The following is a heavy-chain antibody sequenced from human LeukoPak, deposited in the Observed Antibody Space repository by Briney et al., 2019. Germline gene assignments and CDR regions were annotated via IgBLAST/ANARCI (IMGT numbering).Heavy chain of an antibody. J-gene: IGHJ6*03. CDR3: ARGSGSSSWYPISRSSYYYYYYMDV. CDR1: GYTFTSYD. D-gene: IGHD6-13*01. Sequence: ASVKVSCKASGYTFTSYDINWVRLAPGQGLEWMGWMNPNSGNTGYAQKFQGRVTMTRNTSISTAYMELSSLRSEDTAVYYCARGSGSSSWYPISRSSYYYYYYMDVWGKGTTVTVSS. CDR2: MNPNSGNT. V-gene: IGHV1-8*01.